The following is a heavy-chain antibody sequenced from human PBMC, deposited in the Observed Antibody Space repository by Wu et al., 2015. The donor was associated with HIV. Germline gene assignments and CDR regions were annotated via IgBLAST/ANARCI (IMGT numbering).Heavy chain of an antibody. D-gene: IGHD3-10*01. CDR2: MNSNNGKT. CDR3: ATSYYGSGSYPTFYYYYAMDV. V-gene: IGHV1-8*01. J-gene: IGHJ6*02. Sequence: QVQLVQSGAEVKKPGASVKVSCQASGYTITTYDFNWVRQAPGQGLEWMGWMNSNNGKTGYGQKFQGGVAMTRNISTRTAYMELSGLKSEDTAVYYCATSYYGSGSYPTFYYYYAMDVWGQGTTVTVSS. CDR1: GYTITTYD.